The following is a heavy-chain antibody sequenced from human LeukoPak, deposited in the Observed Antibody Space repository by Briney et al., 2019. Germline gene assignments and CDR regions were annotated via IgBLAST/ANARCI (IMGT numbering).Heavy chain of an antibody. CDR2: IIPIFGTA. D-gene: IGHD2-15*01. CDR3: ARAKTGGYCSGGSCYYFDY. CDR1: GGTFSSYA. V-gene: IGHV1-69*13. J-gene: IGHJ4*02. Sequence: SVKVSCKASGGTFSSYAISWVRQAPGQGLEWMGGIIPIFGTANYAQKFQGRVTITADESTSTAYMELSSLRSEDTAVYYCARAKTGGYCSGGSCYYFDYWGQGTLVTVSS.